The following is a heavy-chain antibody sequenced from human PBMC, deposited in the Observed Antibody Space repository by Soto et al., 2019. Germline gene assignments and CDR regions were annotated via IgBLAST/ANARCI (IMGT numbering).Heavy chain of an antibody. CDR2: IYHSGST. Sequence: PSETLSLTCAVSGYSISSGYYWGWIRQPPGKGLEWIGSIYHSGSTYYNPSLKSRVTISVDTSKNQFSLKLSSVTAADTAVYYCARDNSNNWFDPWGQGTLVTVSS. V-gene: IGHV4-38-2*02. CDR1: GYSISSGYY. J-gene: IGHJ5*02. CDR3: ARDNSNNWFDP.